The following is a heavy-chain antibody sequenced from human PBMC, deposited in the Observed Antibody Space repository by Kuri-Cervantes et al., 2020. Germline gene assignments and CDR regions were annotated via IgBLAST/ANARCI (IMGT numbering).Heavy chain of an antibody. J-gene: IGHJ4*02. D-gene: IGHD1-26*01. V-gene: IGHV4-31*03. Sequence: SETLSLTCTVSGGSISSGGYYWSWIRQHPGKGLEWIGEINHSGSTNYNPSLKSRVTMSVDTSKNQFSLKLSSVTAADTAVYYCARGYRGLLTYYFDYWGQGTLVTVSS. CDR2: INHSGST. CDR1: GGSISSGGYY. CDR3: ARGYRGLLTYYFDY.